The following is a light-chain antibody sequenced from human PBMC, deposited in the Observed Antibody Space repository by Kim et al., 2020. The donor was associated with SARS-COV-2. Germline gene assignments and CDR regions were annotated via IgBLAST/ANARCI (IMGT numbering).Light chain of an antibody. Sequence: QLVLTQSPSASASLGASVKLTCTLSSGHRNYAIAWHQQQPEKGPRYLMKLNSDGSHSKGDGIPDRFSGSSSGAERYLTISSLQSEDEADYYCQTWGTGIRLFGGGTQLTVL. J-gene: IGLJ3*02. CDR3: QTWGTGIRL. CDR2: LNSDGSH. V-gene: IGLV4-69*01. CDR1: SGHRNYA.